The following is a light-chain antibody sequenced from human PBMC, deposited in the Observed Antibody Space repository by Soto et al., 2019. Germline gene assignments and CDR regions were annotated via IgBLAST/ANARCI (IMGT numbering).Light chain of an antibody. Sequence: EIVMTQSPVTLSVSPGVRATLACRASQSISDALAWYQQKPGQAPRLLIHGASTRASGFPARFSGSGSGTEFTLTISSLQSEDFAVHYCQQYNNWPRTFGQGTKVDIK. CDR3: QQYNNWPRT. CDR2: GAS. V-gene: IGKV3-15*01. CDR1: QSISDA. J-gene: IGKJ1*01.